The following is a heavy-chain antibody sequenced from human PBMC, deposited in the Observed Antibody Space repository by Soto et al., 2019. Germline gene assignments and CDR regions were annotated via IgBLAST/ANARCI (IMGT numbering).Heavy chain of an antibody. D-gene: IGHD6-13*01. CDR2: IYPGDSDT. V-gene: IGHV5-51*01. CDR3: ERYSSSWYREGYYFDY. Sequence: PGESLKISCKGSGYSFTSYWIGWVRQMPGKGLEWMGIIYPGDSDTRYSPSFQGQVTISADKSISTAYLQWSSLKASDTAMYYCERYSSSWYREGYYFDYSGQGTLVTVSS. J-gene: IGHJ4*02. CDR1: GYSFTSYW.